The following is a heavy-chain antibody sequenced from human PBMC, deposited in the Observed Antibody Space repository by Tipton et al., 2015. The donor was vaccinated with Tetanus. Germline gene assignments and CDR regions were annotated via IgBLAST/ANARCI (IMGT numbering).Heavy chain of an antibody. J-gene: IGHJ2*01. CDR1: GYNFNLYW. Sequence: VQSGAEVKKPGESLKISCRGSGYNFNLYWIAWVRQMPGKGLEWMGIIYPGDSDTTYSPSFQGQVTISADRSISTAYLQWSSLKASDTAVFFCARRLGPYTGDQIWHFDLWGRGTLVTVSS. CDR3: ARRLGPYTGDQIWHFDL. V-gene: IGHV5-51*01. CDR2: IYPGDSDT. D-gene: IGHD7-27*01.